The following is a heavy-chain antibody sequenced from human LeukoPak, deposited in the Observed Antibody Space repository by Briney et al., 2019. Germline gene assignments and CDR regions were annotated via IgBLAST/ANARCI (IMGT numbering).Heavy chain of an antibody. J-gene: IGHJ4*02. D-gene: IGHD3-10*01. CDR1: GYTFTGYY. CDR2: INPNSGGA. Sequence: ASVKVSCKASGYTFTGYYMHWVRQAPGQGLEWMGWINPNSGGANYAQKFQGRVTMTRDTSISTAYMELSRLRSDDTAVYYSARSPSSGSGSYYGYWGQGTLVTVSS. CDR3: ARSPSSGSGSYYGY. V-gene: IGHV1-2*02.